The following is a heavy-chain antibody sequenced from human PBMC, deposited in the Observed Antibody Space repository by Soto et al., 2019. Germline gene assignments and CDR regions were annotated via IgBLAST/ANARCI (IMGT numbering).Heavy chain of an antibody. J-gene: IGHJ4*02. Sequence: EVQLLDSGGGLVQPGVSLRLSCEASGFTFSSYAMSWVRQAPGKGLEWVSSINRNGGSANYADSVKGRFTISRDDSKNILSLQMNSLRVEDTAIYYCAKNYYFDCWGQGTLVTVSS. D-gene: IGHD3-10*01. V-gene: IGHV3-23*01. CDR1: GFTFSSYA. CDR3: AKNYYFDC. CDR2: INRNGGSA.